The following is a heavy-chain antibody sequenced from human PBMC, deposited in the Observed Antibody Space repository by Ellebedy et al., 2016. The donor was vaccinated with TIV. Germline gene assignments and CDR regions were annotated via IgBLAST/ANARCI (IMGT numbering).Heavy chain of an antibody. V-gene: IGHV4-38-2*02. CDR3: ARDPGSRFDP. Sequence: MPSETLSLTCTVSRYSISSGYYWGWIRQPPGKGLEWIASMHHSGITFFNPSLKSRLTISIDTSKNPFSIKLSSVTAADTAVYYCARDPGSRFDPWGQGTLVTVSS. J-gene: IGHJ5*02. CDR1: RYSISSGYY. D-gene: IGHD3-10*01. CDR2: MHHSGIT.